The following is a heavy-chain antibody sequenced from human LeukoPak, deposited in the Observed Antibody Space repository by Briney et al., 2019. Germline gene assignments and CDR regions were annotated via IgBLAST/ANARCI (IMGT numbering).Heavy chain of an antibody. V-gene: IGHV3-7*01. CDR2: IKQDGSEK. CDR1: GFTFSDYY. D-gene: IGHD3-10*01. J-gene: IGHJ4*02. CDR3: ARALGLLWFGELSNYFDY. Sequence: GGSLRLSCAASGFTFSDYYMSWIRQAPGKGLDWVANIKQDGSEKYYVDSVKGRFTISRDNAKNSLYLQMNSLRAEDTAVYYCARALGLLWFGELSNYFDYWGQGTLVTVSS.